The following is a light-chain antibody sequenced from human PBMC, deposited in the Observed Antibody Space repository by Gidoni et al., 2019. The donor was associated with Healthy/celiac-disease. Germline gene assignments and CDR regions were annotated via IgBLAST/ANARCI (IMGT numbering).Light chain of an antibody. CDR2: DAS. J-gene: IGKJ1*01. CDR1: QSISSW. Sequence: DIQMTQSPSTLSASVGDRVTITCRASQSISSWLAWYQQKPGKAPKLLIYDASSLESGVPSRFSGSGSGTEFTLTISSLQPDDFATYYCQQYNSYWETFGQXTKVEIK. CDR3: QQYNSYWET. V-gene: IGKV1-5*01.